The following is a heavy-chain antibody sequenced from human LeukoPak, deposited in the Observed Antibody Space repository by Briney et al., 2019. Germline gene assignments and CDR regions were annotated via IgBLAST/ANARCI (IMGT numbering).Heavy chain of an antibody. CDR2: IIPIFGTA. D-gene: IGHD6-13*01. J-gene: IGHJ5*02. V-gene: IGHV1-69*13. Sequence: SVKVSCKASGGTFSSYAISWVRQAPGQGLEWMGGIIPIFGTANYPQKFQGRVTITADESTSTAYMELSSLRSEDTAVYYCAREARIAAAGPPDWFDPWGQGTLVTVSS. CDR3: AREARIAAAGPPDWFDP. CDR1: GGTFSSYA.